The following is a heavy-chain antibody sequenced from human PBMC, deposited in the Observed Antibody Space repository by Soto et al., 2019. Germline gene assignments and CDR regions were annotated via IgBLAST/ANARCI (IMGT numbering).Heavy chain of an antibody. D-gene: IGHD4-17*01. CDR2: IFSNDEK. J-gene: IGHJ2*01. V-gene: IGHV2-26*01. CDR3: ARIPTTVTTQWDWYFDL. CDR1: GFSLSNARMG. Sequence: QVTLKESGPVLVKPTETLTLTCTVSGFSLSNARMGVSWIRQPPGKALEWLAHIFSNDEKSYSTSLKSRLTSSKDTSKSQVVLNMTNMDPVDTATYSCARIPTTVTTQWDWYFDLWGRGTLVTVSS.